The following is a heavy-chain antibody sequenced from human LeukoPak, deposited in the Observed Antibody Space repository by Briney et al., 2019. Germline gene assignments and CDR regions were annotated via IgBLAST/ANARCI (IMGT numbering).Heavy chain of an antibody. CDR2: ISSSSSTI. CDR3: ARDFGGLRWNYYFDY. Sequence: PGGSLRLSCAASGFTFSSYSMNWVRQAPGKGLEWVSYISSSSSTIYYADSVKGRFTISRDNSKNTLYLQMNSLIPEDTAVYLCARDFGGLRWNYYFDYWGQGTLVTVFS. CDR1: GFTFSSYS. V-gene: IGHV3-48*01. J-gene: IGHJ4*02. D-gene: IGHD4-23*01.